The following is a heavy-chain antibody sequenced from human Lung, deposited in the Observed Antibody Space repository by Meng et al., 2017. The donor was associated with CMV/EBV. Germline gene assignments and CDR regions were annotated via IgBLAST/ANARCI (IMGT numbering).Heavy chain of an antibody. CDR3: ARDGPAVAPK. CDR1: GGSISSYY. Sequence: SEXXSLTCTVSGGSISSYYWSWIRQPPGKGLEWIGYIYYSGSTNYNPSLKSRVTISVDTSKNQFSLKLSSVTAADTAVYYCARDGPAVAPKWGQGTLVTVSS. V-gene: IGHV4-59*01. J-gene: IGHJ4*02. CDR2: IYYSGST. D-gene: IGHD6-19*01.